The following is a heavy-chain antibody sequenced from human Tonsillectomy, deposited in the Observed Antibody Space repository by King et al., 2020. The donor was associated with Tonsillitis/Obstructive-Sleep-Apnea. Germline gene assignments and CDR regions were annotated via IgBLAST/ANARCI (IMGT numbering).Heavy chain of an antibody. D-gene: IGHD3-22*01. V-gene: IGHV3-23*04. CDR1: GFTFSSYA. CDR2: ISGSGGST. CDR3: AKDGGSRYYDSSGYWGY. J-gene: IGHJ4*02. Sequence: VQLVESGGGLVQPGGSLRLSCAASGFTFSSYAMSWVRQAPGKGLEWVSAISGSGGSTYYADSVKGRFTISRDNSKNTLYLQMNSLRAEDTAVYYCAKDGGSRYYDSSGYWGYWGQGTLVTVSS.